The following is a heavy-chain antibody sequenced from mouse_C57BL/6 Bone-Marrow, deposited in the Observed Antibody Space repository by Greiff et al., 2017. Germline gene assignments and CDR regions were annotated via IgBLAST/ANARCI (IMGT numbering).Heavy chain of an antibody. CDR3: AMIYYDYFDY. Sequence: QVQLQQSGPELVKPGASVKISCKASGYAFSSSWMNWVKQRPGKGLEWIGRIYPGDGDTNYNGKFKGKATLTADKSSSTAYMQLSSLTSEDSAVYFCAMIYYDYFDYWGQGTTLTVSS. CDR1: GYAFSSSW. D-gene: IGHD2-4*01. V-gene: IGHV1-82*01. J-gene: IGHJ2*01. CDR2: IYPGDGDT.